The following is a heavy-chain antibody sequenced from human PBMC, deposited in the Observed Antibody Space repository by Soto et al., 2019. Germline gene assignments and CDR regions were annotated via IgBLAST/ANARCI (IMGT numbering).Heavy chain of an antibody. CDR3: ARDKPQQIVGYNYYSGLDV. CDR2: ISGYNGDT. CDR1: GYTFTSNG. Sequence: QGQLVQSGGEVKKPGASVKVSCKASGYTFTSNGISWVRQAPGQGLEWMGWISGYNGDTDYAQKFQGRVTMTPDTSTSTAYMEVRSLRPDDTAVYYCARDKPQQIVGYNYYSGLDVWGQGTTVTVSS. J-gene: IGHJ6*02. V-gene: IGHV1-18*04. D-gene: IGHD6-6*01.